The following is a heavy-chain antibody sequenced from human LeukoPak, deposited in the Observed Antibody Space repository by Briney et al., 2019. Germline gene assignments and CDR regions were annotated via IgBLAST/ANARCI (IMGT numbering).Heavy chain of an antibody. CDR2: ITSSSTYT. V-gene: IGHV3-21*01. D-gene: IGHD5-24*01. CDR1: GFTFSTYN. Sequence: GGSLRLSCAASGFTFSTYNMNWVRQAPGKALEWVSSITSSSTYTYYADSVKGRFTISRDNSKNTLYLQMNSLRAEDTAVYYCAKVSVGMATSSYFDYWGQGTLVTVSS. CDR3: AKVSVGMATSSYFDY. J-gene: IGHJ4*02.